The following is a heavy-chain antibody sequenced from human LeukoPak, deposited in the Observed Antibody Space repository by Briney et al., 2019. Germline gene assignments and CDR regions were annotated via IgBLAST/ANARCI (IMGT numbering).Heavy chain of an antibody. CDR1: GYSFTNYW. D-gene: IGHD3-22*01. V-gene: IGHV5-51*01. CDR3: VRHYDSTPYGTRNFMVYPDF. J-gene: IGHJ4*02. Sequence: GESLKISCKGSGYSFTNYWIGWVRQSPGKGLEWMGIIFPGDSETRYNPSFQGQVTISADKSINTAYLQWNSLKASDTATYYCVRHYDSTPYGTRNFMVYPDFWGQGTLVTVSS. CDR2: IFPGDSET.